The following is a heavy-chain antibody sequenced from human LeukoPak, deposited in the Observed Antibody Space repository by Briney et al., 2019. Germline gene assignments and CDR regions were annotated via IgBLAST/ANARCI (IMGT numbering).Heavy chain of an antibody. CDR2: IYYSGST. J-gene: IGHJ4*02. V-gene: IGHV4-30-4*08. Sequence: SETLSLTCTITGGSISSGDYYWSWIRQPPGKGLEWIGYIYYSGSTYYNPSLKSRVTISVDTSKNQFSLKLSSVTAADTAVYYCARARGYSYGEVLENWGQGTLVTVSS. CDR1: GGSISSGDYY. CDR3: ARARGYSYGEVLEN. D-gene: IGHD5-18*01.